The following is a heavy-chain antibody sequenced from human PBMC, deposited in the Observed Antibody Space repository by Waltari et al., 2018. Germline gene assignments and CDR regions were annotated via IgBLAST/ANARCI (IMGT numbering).Heavy chain of an antibody. V-gene: IGHV3-53*01. CDR3: ARGGTTVTPRWYFDY. D-gene: IGHD4-17*01. Sequence: EVQLVESGGGLIQPGGSLRLSCAASGFTVSSNYMSWVRQAPGKGLEWVSVIYSGGITYYADSVKGRFTISRDNSKNTLYLQMSSLRAEDTAVYYCARGGTTVTPRWYFDYWGQGTLVTVSS. CDR1: GFTVSSNY. J-gene: IGHJ4*02. CDR2: IYSGGIT.